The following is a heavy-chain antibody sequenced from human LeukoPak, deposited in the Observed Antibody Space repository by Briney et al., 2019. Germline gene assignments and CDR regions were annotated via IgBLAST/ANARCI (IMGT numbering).Heavy chain of an antibody. CDR2: IIPILGIA. Sequence: ASVKVSCKASGGTFSSYAISWVRQAPGQGLEWMGRIIPILGIANYAQKFQGRVTITADKSTSTAYMELSSLRSEDTAVYYCARDVPQWEQPPLLYYYYGMDVWGQGTTVTVSS. CDR3: ARDVPQWEQPPLLYYYYGMDV. D-gene: IGHD1-26*01. V-gene: IGHV1-69*04. J-gene: IGHJ6*02. CDR1: GGTFSSYA.